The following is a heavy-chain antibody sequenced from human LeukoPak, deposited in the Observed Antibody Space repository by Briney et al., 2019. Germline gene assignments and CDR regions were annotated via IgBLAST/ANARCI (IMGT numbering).Heavy chain of an antibody. J-gene: IGHJ6*02. Sequence: GGSLRLSCVASGFTFSDSWMSWVRQAPGKGLEWVADIKKDESEKDYVDSVKGRFTISRDNDKNSLYLQMDSLRAEDTAVYYCATYTNWVAGDVWGQGTTVSVSS. CDR3: ATYTNWVAGDV. CDR2: IKKDESEK. CDR1: GFTFSDSW. D-gene: IGHD3-16*01. V-gene: IGHV3-7*01.